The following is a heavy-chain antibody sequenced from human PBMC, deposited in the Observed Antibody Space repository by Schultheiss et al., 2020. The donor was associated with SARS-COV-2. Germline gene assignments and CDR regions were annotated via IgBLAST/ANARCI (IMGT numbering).Heavy chain of an antibody. CDR2: IYTSGST. CDR3: ARDGPPYYYDSSGYRDY. CDR1: GGSISSYY. Sequence: SQTLSLTCTVSGGSISSYYWSWIRQPAGKGLEWIGRIYTSGSTNYNPSLKSRVTMSVDTSKNQFSLKLSSVTAADTAVYYCARDGPPYYYDSSGYRDYWGQGTLVTVSS. D-gene: IGHD3-22*01. V-gene: IGHV4-4*07. J-gene: IGHJ4*02.